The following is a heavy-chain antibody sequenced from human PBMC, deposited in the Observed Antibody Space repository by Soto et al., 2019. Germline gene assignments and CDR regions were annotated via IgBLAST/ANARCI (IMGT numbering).Heavy chain of an antibody. CDR1: GGSFSGYY. CDR3: ARGRLGACY. CDR2: INHSGST. Sequence: SETLSLTCAVYGGSFSGYYWSWIRQPPGKGLEWIGEINHSGSTNYNPSLKSRVTISVDTSKNQFSLKLSSVTAADTAVYYCARGRLGACYWGQGTLVTVSS. V-gene: IGHV4-34*01. J-gene: IGHJ4*02. D-gene: IGHD3-16*01.